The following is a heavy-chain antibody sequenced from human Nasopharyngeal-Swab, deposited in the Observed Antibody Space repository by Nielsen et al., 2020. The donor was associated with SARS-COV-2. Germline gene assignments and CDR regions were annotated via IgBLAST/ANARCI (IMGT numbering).Heavy chain of an antibody. V-gene: IGHV3-30-3*01. D-gene: IGHD6-19*01. Sequence: GESLKISCAASGFTFSSYAMHWVRQAPGKGLDWVAVISYDGSNKYYADSWKGRFTITRDNSKNTLYLQMNSLTAEDPAVYYCARAVAGTYYYGMDVWGQGTTVTVSS. CDR3: ARAVAGTYYYGMDV. CDR1: GFTFSSYA. CDR2: ISYDGSNK. J-gene: IGHJ6*02.